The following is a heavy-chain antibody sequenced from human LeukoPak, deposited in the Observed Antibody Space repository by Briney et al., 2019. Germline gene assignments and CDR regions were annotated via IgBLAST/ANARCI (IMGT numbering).Heavy chain of an antibody. Sequence: SETLSLTCTVSGGSISSSSYYWGWIRQPPGKGLEWIGSIYYSGSTYYNPSLKSRVTISVDTSKNQFSLKLSSMTAADTAVYYCASPKRDGYDYWGQGTLVTVSS. V-gene: IGHV4-39*01. CDR2: IYYSGST. J-gene: IGHJ4*02. CDR1: GGSISSSSYY. CDR3: ASPKRDGYDY. D-gene: IGHD5-18*01.